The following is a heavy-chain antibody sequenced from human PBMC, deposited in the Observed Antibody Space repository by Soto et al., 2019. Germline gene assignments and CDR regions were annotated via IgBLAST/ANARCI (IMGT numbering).Heavy chain of an antibody. CDR3: ASRQQQGDLVEY. CDR2: IYSSGTA. J-gene: IGHJ4*02. V-gene: IGHV4-30-4*01. CDR1: AGYISRGTYY. D-gene: IGHD6-13*01. Sequence: SKTMSLTCTVSAGYISRGTYYWSWIRQPPEKGLEWIGHIYSSGTAFYNPSLKSRVTISVDASKNPFSLQLTSLTAADTAIYYFASRQQQGDLVEYWGQGALGSGSS.